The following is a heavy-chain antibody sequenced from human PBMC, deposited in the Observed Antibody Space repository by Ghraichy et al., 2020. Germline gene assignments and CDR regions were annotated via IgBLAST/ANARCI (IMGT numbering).Heavy chain of an antibody. V-gene: IGHV4-39*01. J-gene: IGHJ5*02. D-gene: IGHD5-18*01. CDR3: ARHAGYSYGYVQGYWFDP. CDR1: GGSISSSSYY. CDR2: IYYSGST. Sequence: SETLSLTCTVSGGSISSSSYYWGWIRQPPGKGLEWIGSIYYSGSTYYNPSLKSRVTISVDTSKNQFSLKLSSVTAADTAVYYCARHAGYSYGYVQGYWFDPWGQGTLVTVSS.